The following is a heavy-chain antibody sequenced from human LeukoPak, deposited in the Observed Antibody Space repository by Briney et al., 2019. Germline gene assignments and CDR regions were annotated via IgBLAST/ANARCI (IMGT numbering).Heavy chain of an antibody. J-gene: IGHJ4*02. CDR2: INHSGST. CDR1: GGSFSGYY. V-gene: IGHV4-34*01. Sequence: SETLSLTCAVYGGSFSGYYWSWIRQPPGKGLEWIGEINHSGSTNYNPSLKSRVTISVDTSKNQFSLKLSSVTAADTAVYYCARDCSGGCLGYWGQGTLVTVSS. D-gene: IGHD2-15*01. CDR3: ARDCSGGCLGY.